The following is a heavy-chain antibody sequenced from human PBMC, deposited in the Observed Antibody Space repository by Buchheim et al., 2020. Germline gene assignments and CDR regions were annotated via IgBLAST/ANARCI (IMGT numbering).Heavy chain of an antibody. Sequence: QVQLQESGPGLVKPSQTLSLTCTVSGGSISSGSYYWSWIRQPAGKGLEWIGRIYTSGSTNYNPSLKSRVTISLDTSKNQFSLKLSSVTAADTAVYYCARERRYYYDSSGFDWGQGTL. V-gene: IGHV4-61*02. D-gene: IGHD3-22*01. CDR2: IYTSGST. J-gene: IGHJ4*02. CDR1: GGSISSGSYY. CDR3: ARERRYYYDSSGFD.